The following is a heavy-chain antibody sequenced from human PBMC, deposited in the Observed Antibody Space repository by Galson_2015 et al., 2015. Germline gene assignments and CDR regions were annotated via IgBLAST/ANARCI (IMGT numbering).Heavy chain of an antibody. CDR2: ISSSSTTI. D-gene: IGHD1-1*01. CDR3: ARDSCETTCSPAPNWFDP. V-gene: IGHV3-48*02. Sequence: SLRLSCAASGFTFSSYDMNWVRQAPGKGLEWVSSISSSSTTIYYADSVKGRFTISRDNAKNSLYLQMNSLRDEDTAVYYCARDSCETTCSPAPNWFDPWGQGTLVTVSS. J-gene: IGHJ5*02. CDR1: GFTFSSYD.